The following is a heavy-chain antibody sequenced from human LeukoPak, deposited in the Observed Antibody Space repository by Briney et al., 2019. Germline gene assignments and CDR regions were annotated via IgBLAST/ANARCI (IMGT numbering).Heavy chain of an antibody. V-gene: IGHV3-48*03. J-gene: IGHJ6*04. Sequence: PGGSLRLSCAASGFTFSSYEMNWVRQAPGKGLEWVSYISSSGSTIYYADSVKGRFTISRDNAKNSLHLQMNSLRAEDTAVYYCARVVSGTSGWPYYYYYYGMDVWGKGTTVTVSS. CDR1: GFTFSSYE. D-gene: IGHD6-19*01. CDR2: ISSSGSTI. CDR3: ARVVSGTSGWPYYYYYYGMDV.